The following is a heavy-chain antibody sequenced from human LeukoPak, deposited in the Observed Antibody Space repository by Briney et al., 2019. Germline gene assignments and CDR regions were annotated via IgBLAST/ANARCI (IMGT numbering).Heavy chain of an antibody. CDR1: GFTLSSNW. CDR3: ARGGQGAVDY. CDR2: INNDGRVT. V-gene: IGHV3-74*01. D-gene: IGHD3-16*01. J-gene: IGHJ4*02. Sequence: GGSLRLSCAASGFTLSSNWMHWVRHARGKGLVWVSFINNDGRVTSYAHSVKGRFNIHRDNAKNTLYLQRHSLRAEDTAMYYCARGGQGAVDYWGPGALVTVSS.